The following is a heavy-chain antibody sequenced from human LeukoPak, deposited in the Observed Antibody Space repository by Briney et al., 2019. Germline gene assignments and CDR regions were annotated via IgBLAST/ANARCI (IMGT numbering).Heavy chain of an antibody. CDR3: ARGERDIVVVPDTNFDC. CDR2: ISGSYNTT. D-gene: IGHD2-2*01. Sequence: GGSLRLSCAASGFIVSSNYMNWVRQAPGKGLEWVSPISGSYNTTHYADSVKGRFTISRDNSKNTLYLQMNSLRAEDTAVYYCARGERDIVVVPDTNFDCWGQGTLVTVSS. CDR1: GFIVSSNY. V-gene: IGHV3-23*01. J-gene: IGHJ4*02.